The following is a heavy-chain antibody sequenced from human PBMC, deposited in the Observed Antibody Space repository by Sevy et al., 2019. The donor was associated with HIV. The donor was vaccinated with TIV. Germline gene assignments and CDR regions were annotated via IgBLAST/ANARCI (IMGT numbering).Heavy chain of an antibody. Sequence: SETLSLTCTVSGGSLSGGSYYWTWIRQPAGKGLEWIGRIYASGATNSNPSLRSRLTISVDTSKNQFSLNLSSVTAADTAMYYCAGENAWGRGYSWGQGTLVTVSS. V-gene: IGHV4-61*02. D-gene: IGHD1-26*01. CDR3: AGENAWGRGYS. CDR2: IYASGAT. CDR1: GGSLSGGSYY. J-gene: IGHJ4*02.